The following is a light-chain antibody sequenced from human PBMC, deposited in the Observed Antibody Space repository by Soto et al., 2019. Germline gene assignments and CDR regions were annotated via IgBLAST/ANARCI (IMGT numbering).Light chain of an antibody. CDR1: SSDVGGYNY. V-gene: IGLV2-8*01. CDR2: EVN. J-gene: IGLJ1*01. CDR3: SSYAGSSNV. Sequence: QSVLTQPASVSGYPGQSITISCTGTSSDVGGYNYVSWYQQHPGKAPKLMIYEVNKRPSGVPDRFSGSKSGNTASLTVSGLQAEDEADYYCSSYAGSSNVFGTGTKLTVL.